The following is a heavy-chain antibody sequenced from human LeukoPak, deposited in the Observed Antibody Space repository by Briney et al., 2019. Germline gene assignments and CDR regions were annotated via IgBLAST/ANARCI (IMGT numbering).Heavy chain of an antibody. D-gene: IGHD2-2*01. CDR2: ISGSGGST. CDR3: AKGFCSSTTCPLDY. Sequence: GGSLRLSCAASGFTFSSYAMSWVRQAPGKGLEWVSAISGSGGSTYYADSVKGRFTISRDNSKNTLYLQMNSLRAEDTAVYYCAKGFCSSTTCPLDYWGQGTLVTVSS. V-gene: IGHV3-23*01. J-gene: IGHJ4*02. CDR1: GFTFSSYA.